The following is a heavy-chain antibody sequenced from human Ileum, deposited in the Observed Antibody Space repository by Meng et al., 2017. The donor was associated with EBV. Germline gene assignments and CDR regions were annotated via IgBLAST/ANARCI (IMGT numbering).Heavy chain of an antibody. D-gene: IGHD1-7*01. Sequence: VRRQGWGPRLVKPSGTLSLTCTVSGDSISSDIWWSWVRQPPGKGLEWIGEVYHRGDTNYNPSLKSRVDISVDKSKNQFYLSLFSVTAADTAVYYCGRDQGRELINHWGQGTLVTVSS. CDR2: VYHRGDT. CDR3: GRDQGRELINH. V-gene: IGHV4-4*02. J-gene: IGHJ4*02. CDR1: GDSISSDIW.